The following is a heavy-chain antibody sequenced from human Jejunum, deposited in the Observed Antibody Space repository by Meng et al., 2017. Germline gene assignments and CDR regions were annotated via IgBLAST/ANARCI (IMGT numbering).Heavy chain of an antibody. CDR1: GFSFDTYN. D-gene: IGHD2-2*01. V-gene: IGHV3-21*01. CDR3: ARGSISIKRYDF. Sequence: GGSLRLSCAASGFSFDTYNMNWVRQAPGRGLEWVSSIDSSSNYIYYPDSTKSRFTISRDNAKNSLYLEMNSLRVEDTAVYYCARGSISIKRYDFWGQGTPVTVSS. CDR2: IDSSSNYI. J-gene: IGHJ4*02.